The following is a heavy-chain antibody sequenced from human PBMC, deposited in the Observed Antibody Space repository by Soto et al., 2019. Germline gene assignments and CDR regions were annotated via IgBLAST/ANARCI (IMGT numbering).Heavy chain of an antibody. Sequence: SETLSLTCSVSGVSITSYYWSWIRQSAGGGLEWMGRINTDGLSTYSPSFRSRLTMSLDTSKNQVSLRLISVTAADTAVYFCARVPVAVAATEDYYGLDVWGQGTTVTVSS. V-gene: IGHV4-4*07. CDR2: INTDGLS. D-gene: IGHD2-15*01. CDR1: GVSITSYY. J-gene: IGHJ6*02. CDR3: ARVPVAVAATEDYYGLDV.